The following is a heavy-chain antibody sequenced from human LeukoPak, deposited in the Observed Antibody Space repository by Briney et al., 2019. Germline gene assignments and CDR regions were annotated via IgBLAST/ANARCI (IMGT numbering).Heavy chain of an antibody. CDR1: GGTFSSYA. Sequence: ASVKVSCKASGGTFSSYAFSWVRQAPGQGLEWMGRINPNSGGTNYAQKFQGRVTMTRDTSISTAYMELSRLRSDDTAVYYCARFYSNYVYYYYGMDVWGQGTTVTVSS. D-gene: IGHD4-11*01. CDR3: ARFYSNYVYYYYGMDV. V-gene: IGHV1-2*06. J-gene: IGHJ6*02. CDR2: INPNSGGT.